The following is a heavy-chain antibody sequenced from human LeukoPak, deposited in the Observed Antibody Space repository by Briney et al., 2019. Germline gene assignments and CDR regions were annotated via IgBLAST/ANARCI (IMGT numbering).Heavy chain of an antibody. D-gene: IGHD6-13*01. CDR3: ASRPVSEYSSSWYDYYYYGMDV. V-gene: IGHV3-53*01. CDR1: GFTVSSNY. CDR2: IYSGGST. J-gene: IGHJ6*02. Sequence: GGSLRLSCAASGFTVSSNYMSWVRQAPGKGLEWVSVIYSGGSTYYADSVKGRFTISRDNSKNTLYLQMNSLRAEDTAVYYCASRPVSEYSSSWYDYYYYGMDVWGQGTTVTVSS.